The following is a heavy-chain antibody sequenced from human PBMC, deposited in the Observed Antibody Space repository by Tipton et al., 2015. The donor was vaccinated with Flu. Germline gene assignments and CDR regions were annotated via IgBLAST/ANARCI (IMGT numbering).Heavy chain of an antibody. CDR3: ARESRYGLDYFDY. D-gene: IGHD5-18*01. Sequence: GSLRLSCAASGFTVSSNYMSWVRQAPGKGLEWVSVIYSGGSTYYADSVKGRFTISRDNSKNTLYLQMNSLRAEDTAVYYCARESRYGLDYFDYWGQGTLVTVSS. V-gene: IGHV3-53*01. J-gene: IGHJ4*02. CDR1: GFTVSSNY. CDR2: IYSGGST.